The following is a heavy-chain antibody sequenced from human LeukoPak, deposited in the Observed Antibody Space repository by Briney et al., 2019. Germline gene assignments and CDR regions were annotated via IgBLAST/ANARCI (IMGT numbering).Heavy chain of an antibody. CDR2: IYYSGST. Sequence: SETLSLTCTVSGGSISSSSYYWGWIRQPPGKGLEWIGNIYYSGSTYYNPSLKSRVTISVDTSKNQFSLKLSSVTAADTAVYYCARGARSYDILTGYHYYYYYMDVWGKGTTVTISS. CDR3: ARGARSYDILTGYHYYYYYMDV. D-gene: IGHD3-9*01. V-gene: IGHV4-39*07. J-gene: IGHJ6*03. CDR1: GGSISSSSYY.